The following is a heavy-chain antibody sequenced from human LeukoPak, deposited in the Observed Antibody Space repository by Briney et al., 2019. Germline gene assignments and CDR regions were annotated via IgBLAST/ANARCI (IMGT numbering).Heavy chain of an antibody. Sequence: SDTLSLTCAVYGGSFSGYYWMWIRQPPGKGLEGIGEINHNGSTNYNPSLKSRVTISVDTSKNQFSLKLSSVTAADTAVYYCARGSPYSSSWYYYYYYMDVWGKGTTVTVSS. V-gene: IGHV4-34*01. CDR3: ARGSPYSSSWYYYYYYMDV. D-gene: IGHD6-13*01. CDR2: INHNGST. CDR1: GGSFSGYY. J-gene: IGHJ6*03.